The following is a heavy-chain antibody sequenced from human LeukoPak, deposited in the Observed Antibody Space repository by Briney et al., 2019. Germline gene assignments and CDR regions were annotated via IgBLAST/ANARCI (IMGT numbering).Heavy chain of an antibody. CDR2: LNPTYDIP. CDR3: AKDPRNILTGDYDDFDI. J-gene: IGHJ3*02. Sequence: GASVKVPCKASGYTFTGYYMHWVRQAPGQGLEWMGILNPTYDIPIYAQTFEGRVTMTRDMSTSTVYMELTTLTSDDTAVYFCAKDPRNILTGDYDDFDIWGQGTMVIVSS. CDR1: GYTFTGYY. D-gene: IGHD3-9*01. V-gene: IGHV1-46*01.